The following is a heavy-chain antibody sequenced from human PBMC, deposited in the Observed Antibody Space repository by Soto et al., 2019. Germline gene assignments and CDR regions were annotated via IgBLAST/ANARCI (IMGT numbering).Heavy chain of an antibody. CDR1: GFTFSSYG. CDR2: IWYDGSNK. Sequence: GGSLRLSCAASGFTFSSYGMHWVRQAPGKGLEWVAVIWYDGSNKYYADSVKGRFTISRDNSKNTLYLQMNSLRAEDTAVYYCARVPTGRIVLVPAAMPSWFDPWGKGTLVTVSS. CDR3: ARVPTGRIVLVPAAMPSWFDP. D-gene: IGHD2-2*01. V-gene: IGHV3-33*01. J-gene: IGHJ5*02.